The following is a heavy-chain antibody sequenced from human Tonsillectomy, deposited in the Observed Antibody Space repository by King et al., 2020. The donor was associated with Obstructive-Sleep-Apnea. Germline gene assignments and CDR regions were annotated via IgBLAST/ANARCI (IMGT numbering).Heavy chain of an antibody. D-gene: IGHD3-16*01. CDR3: ARHSGGSARFDD. CDR1: GYTFTGYW. V-gene: IGHV5-10-1*03. J-gene: IGHJ4*02. Sequence: VQLVESGAEVKKPGESLRISCKGSGYTFTGYWISWVRQMPGKGLEWMGRIDPSDSYTNYSPSFQGHVTMSADKSISTAYLQWSSLKASDTAIYYCARHSGGSARFDDWGQGTLATVSA. CDR2: IDPSDSYT.